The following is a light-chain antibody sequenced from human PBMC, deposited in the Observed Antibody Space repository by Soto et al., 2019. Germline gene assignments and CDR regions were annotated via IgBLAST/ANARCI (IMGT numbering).Light chain of an antibody. V-gene: IGKV1-5*01. J-gene: IGKJ1*01. CDR2: DAS. Sequence: DIQMTQSPSTLSASVGDRVTISCRASQIISSWLAWYQQKPGKAPKLLIYDASSLESGVPSRFSGSGSGTEFTLTISSLQTDDFATYYCQQYNSYPWTFGQGTKVKIK. CDR1: QIISSW. CDR3: QQYNSYPWT.